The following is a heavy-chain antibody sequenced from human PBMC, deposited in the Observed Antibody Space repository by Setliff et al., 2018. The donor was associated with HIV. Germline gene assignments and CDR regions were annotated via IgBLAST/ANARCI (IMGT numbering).Heavy chain of an antibody. CDR1: GVSISSHY. CDR3: ARDSFTVDYFMDV. CDR2: ISYSGST. V-gene: IGHV4-59*11. Sequence: SETLSLTCTVSGVSISSHYWSWIRQPPGEGLEWIGYISYSGSTTYNPSLKSRVTISLDTSKNQFSLKVNSVTAADTAVYFCARDSFTVDYFMDVWGKGTPVTVSS. D-gene: IGHD3-10*01. J-gene: IGHJ6*03.